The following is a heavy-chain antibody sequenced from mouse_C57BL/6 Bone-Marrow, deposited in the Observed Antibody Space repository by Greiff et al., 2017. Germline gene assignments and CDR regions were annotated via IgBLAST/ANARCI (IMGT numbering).Heavy chain of an antibody. CDR1: GYTFTDYY. CDR3: ALYGSSYLAWFAY. Sequence: EVKLVESGPVLVKPGASVKMSCKASGYTFTDYYMNWVKQSHGKSLEWIGVINPYNGGTSYNQKFKGKATLTVDKSSSTAYMELNSLTSEDSAVYYCALYGSSYLAWFAYWGQGTLVTVSA. CDR2: INPYNGGT. V-gene: IGHV1-19*01. J-gene: IGHJ3*01. D-gene: IGHD1-1*01.